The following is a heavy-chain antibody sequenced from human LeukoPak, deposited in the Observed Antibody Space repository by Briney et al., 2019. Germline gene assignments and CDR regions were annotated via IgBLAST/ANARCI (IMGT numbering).Heavy chain of an antibody. CDR2: INTDGSDI. J-gene: IGHJ4*02. V-gene: IGHV3-74*01. Sequence: GGSLRLSCAASGFTFSHYWMHWVRQAPGKGLVWVSRINTDGSDISYADSVKGRFTISRDNAKNTLYLQMNSLRVDDTAVYYCARGYSGSPDYWGQGTLVTVSS. CDR3: ARGYSGSPDY. D-gene: IGHD1-26*01. CDR1: GFTFSHYW.